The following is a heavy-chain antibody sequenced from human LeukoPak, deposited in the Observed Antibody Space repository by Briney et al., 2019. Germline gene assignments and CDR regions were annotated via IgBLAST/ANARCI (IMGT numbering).Heavy chain of an antibody. J-gene: IGHJ6*02. V-gene: IGHV4-59*01. CDR3: ARGYCSGGSCYPYYYYGMDV. CDR2: IYYSGST. Sequence: SETLSLTCTVSGGSISSYYWSWIRQPPGKGLEWIGYIYYSGSTNYNPSLKSRVTISVDTFKNQFSLKLSSVTAADTAVYYCARGYCSGGSCYPYYYYGMDVWGQGTTVTVSS. D-gene: IGHD2-15*01. CDR1: GGSISSYY.